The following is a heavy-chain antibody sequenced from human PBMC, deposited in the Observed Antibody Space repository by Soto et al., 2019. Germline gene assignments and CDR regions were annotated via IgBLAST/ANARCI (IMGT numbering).Heavy chain of an antibody. J-gene: IGHJ4*02. D-gene: IGHD2-15*01. V-gene: IGHV3-49*03. CDR2: IRSKGYGGTT. CDR1: GFTFGDYA. CDR3: TRGGCSGGSCHYGN. Sequence: GGSLRLSCTASGFTFGDYAMSWFRQAPGKGLEWVGFIRSKGYGGTTEYAASVKGRFTISRDDSKSIAYLQMNSLKTEDTAVYYCTRGGCSGGSCHYGNWGQGTLVTVSS.